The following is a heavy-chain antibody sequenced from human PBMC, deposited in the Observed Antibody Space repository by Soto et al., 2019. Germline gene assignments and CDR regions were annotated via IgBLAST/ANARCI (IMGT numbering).Heavy chain of an antibody. CDR2: ISSSSSYI. CDR1: GFTFSSYS. J-gene: IGHJ4*02. CDR3: AREDIVLVPAAMPLVY. V-gene: IGHV3-21*01. Sequence: GESLKISCAASGFTFSSYSMNWVRQAPGKGLEWVSSISSSSSYIYYADSVKGRFTISRDNAKNSLYLQMNSLRAEDTAVYYCAREDIVLVPAAMPLVYWGQGTLVTVSS. D-gene: IGHD2-2*01.